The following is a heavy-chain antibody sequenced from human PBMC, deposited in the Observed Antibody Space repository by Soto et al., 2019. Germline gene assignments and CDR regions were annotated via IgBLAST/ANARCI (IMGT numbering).Heavy chain of an antibody. CDR1: GYTFTSYG. V-gene: IGHV1-18*04. J-gene: IGHJ4*02. Sequence: ASVKVSCKASGYTFTSYGISWVRQAPGQGLEWMGWISAYNGNTNYAQKLQGRVTMTTDTSTSTAYMELRSLRSDDTAVYYCARAKYYYDSGGDFDYWGQGTLVTVS. CDR3: ARAKYYYDSGGDFDY. CDR2: ISAYNGNT. D-gene: IGHD3-22*01.